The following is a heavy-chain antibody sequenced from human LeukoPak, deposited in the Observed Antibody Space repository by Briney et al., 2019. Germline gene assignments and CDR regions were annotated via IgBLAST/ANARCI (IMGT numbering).Heavy chain of an antibody. J-gene: IGHJ4*02. CDR3: ARASSYYDSSGYPHDYFDY. D-gene: IGHD3-22*01. V-gene: IGHV4-39*07. CDR1: GGSISSSSYY. CDR2: IYYSGST. Sequence: PSETLSLTCTVSGGSISSSSYYWGWIRQPPGKGLEWIGSIYYSGSTYYNPSLKSRVTMSVDTSKNQFSLKLSSVTAADTAVYYCARASSYYDSSGYPHDYFDYWGQGTLVTVSS.